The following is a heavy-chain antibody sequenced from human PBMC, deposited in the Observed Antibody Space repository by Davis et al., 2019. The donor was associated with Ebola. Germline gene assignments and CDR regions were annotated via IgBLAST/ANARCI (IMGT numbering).Heavy chain of an antibody. J-gene: IGHJ4*02. D-gene: IGHD6-6*01. CDR1: GFTLSSYN. CDR3: ARDLVDRPFDC. Sequence: PGGSLRLSCAASGFTLSSYNMNWVRQAPGKGLEWVSHITSSGTKYYADSVKGRFTISRDNAKNSLYLQMNSLRDEDTAVYYCARDLVDRPFDCWGQGTLATVSS. V-gene: IGHV3-48*02. CDR2: ITSSGTK.